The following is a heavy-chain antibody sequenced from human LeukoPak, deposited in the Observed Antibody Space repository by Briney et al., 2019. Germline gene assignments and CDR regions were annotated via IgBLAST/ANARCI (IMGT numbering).Heavy chain of an antibody. CDR3: VRDRAAPDS. V-gene: IGHV3-48*04. D-gene: IGHD3-10*01. J-gene: IGHJ4*02. Sequence: GGSLRLSCAASGFTFTHYAMNWVRQAPGRGLEWLSYITYNSDAIYYADSVKGRFTVSRDNAKNSIYVQMNNLRAEDTAVYYCVRDRAAPDSWGQGTLVTVSS. CDR2: ITYNSDAI. CDR1: GFTFTHYA.